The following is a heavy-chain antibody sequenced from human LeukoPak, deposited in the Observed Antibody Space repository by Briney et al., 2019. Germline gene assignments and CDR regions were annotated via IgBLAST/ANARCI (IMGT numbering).Heavy chain of an antibody. J-gene: IGHJ4*02. CDR1: GYTFSSYS. CDR2: ISGDSSNI. D-gene: IGHD3-10*01. Sequence: GGSLRLSCAASGYTFSSYSMDWVRQAPGKGLEWLSYISGDSSNIQYADSVKGRFAISRDNAKNSLYLQMNGLRDDDTAVYYCARDYRTGSYIDYWGQGTLVTVSS. CDR3: ARDYRTGSYIDY. V-gene: IGHV3-48*02.